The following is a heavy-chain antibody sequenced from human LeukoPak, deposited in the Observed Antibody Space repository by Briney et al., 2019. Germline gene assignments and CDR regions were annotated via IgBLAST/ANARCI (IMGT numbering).Heavy chain of an antibody. Sequence: SETLSLTCAVSGGSISSVGYSWSWVRQPRGKGLEWFVYIYNSGSTYYNPSLKSRVTISVDRSKNQFSLKLSSVSAADTAVYYCARAASYHDFWCDQYYFDYWGQGTLVTVSS. D-gene: IGHD3-3*01. J-gene: IGHJ4*02. V-gene: IGHV4-30-2*01. CDR2: IYNSGST. CDR3: ARAASYHDFWCDQYYFDY. CDR1: GGSISSVGYS.